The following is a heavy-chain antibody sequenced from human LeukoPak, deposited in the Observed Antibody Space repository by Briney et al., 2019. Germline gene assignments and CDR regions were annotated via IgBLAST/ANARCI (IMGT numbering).Heavy chain of an antibody. CDR1: GYTFTDYY. V-gene: IGHV1-2*02. CDR3: ARAQGQSRYGYGAAYYYYMDV. CDR2: INPNSGGT. D-gene: IGHD5-18*01. J-gene: IGHJ6*03. Sequence: ASVTVSCKASGYTFTDYYMHWVRQAPGQGLEWMGWINPNSGGTNYAQKFQGRVTMTRDTSISTAYMELSRLRSDDTAVYYCARAQGQSRYGYGAAYYYYMDVWGKGTTVTVSS.